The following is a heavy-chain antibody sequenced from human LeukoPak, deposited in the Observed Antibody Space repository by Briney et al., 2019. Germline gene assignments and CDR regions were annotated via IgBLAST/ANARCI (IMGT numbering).Heavy chain of an antibody. J-gene: IGHJ4*02. CDR2: IYYSGST. D-gene: IGHD3-22*01. Sequence: PSETLSLTCTVSGGSISSSSYYWGWIRQPPGKGLEWIGSIYYSGSTYYNPSLKSRVTISVDTSKNQFSLKLSSATAADTAVYSCARSPGRNYYDSSGYVDYWGQGTLVTVSS. CDR1: GGSISSSSYY. V-gene: IGHV4-39*01. CDR3: ARSPGRNYYDSSGYVDY.